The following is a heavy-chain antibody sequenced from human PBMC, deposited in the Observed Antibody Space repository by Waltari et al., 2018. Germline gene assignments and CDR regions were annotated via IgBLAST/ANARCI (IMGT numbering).Heavy chain of an antibody. V-gene: IGHV3-66*01. J-gene: IGHJ3*01. CDR3: ARGGQIVRPRPLDL. CDR2: IYSSATT. Sequence: EGQLVESGGGLVKPGGSLRVACAASGFTVPSTYMNWVRQAPGKGLEWVSTIYSSATTFYADSVKGRFTISRDNSKNLLFLQMDDFRVNDTAVYYCARGGQIVRPRPLDLWGPGTLVTVSS. D-gene: IGHD6-6*01. CDR1: GFTVPSTY.